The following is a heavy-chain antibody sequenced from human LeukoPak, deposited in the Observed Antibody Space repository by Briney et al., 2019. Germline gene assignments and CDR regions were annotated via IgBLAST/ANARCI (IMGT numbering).Heavy chain of an antibody. J-gene: IGHJ3*02. V-gene: IGHV3-21*01. Sequence: GGSLRLSCAASGFTFSSYSMNWVRQAPGKGLEWVSSIGSSSSYIYYADSVKGRFTISRDNAKNSLYLQMNSLRAEDTAVYYCARNYYDSSGYYYFDAFDIWGQGTMVTVSS. CDR2: IGSSSSYI. CDR3: ARNYYDSSGYYYFDAFDI. CDR1: GFTFSSYS. D-gene: IGHD3-22*01.